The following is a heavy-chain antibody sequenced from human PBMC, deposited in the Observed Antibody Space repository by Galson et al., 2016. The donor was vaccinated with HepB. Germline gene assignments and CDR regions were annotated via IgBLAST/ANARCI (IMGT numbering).Heavy chain of an antibody. CDR3: TRDRMGVWVGESALGHFEY. D-gene: IGHD3-10*01. CDR1: GFSFSSYT. CDR2: ISFDGNIK. J-gene: IGHJ4*02. V-gene: IGHV3-30*04. Sequence: SLRLSCAASGFSFSSYTMHWVRQAPGKGLDWVAIISFDGNIKYYADSVKGRFTISRDNSKKTLYLQMNSLRAEDTAVYYCTRDRMGVWVGESALGHFEYWGQGALVTVSS.